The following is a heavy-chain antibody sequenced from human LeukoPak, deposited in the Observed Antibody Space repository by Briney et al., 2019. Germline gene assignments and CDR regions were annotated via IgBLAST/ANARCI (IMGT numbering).Heavy chain of an antibody. CDR1: GYTFTGYY. CDR2: INPNSGGT. D-gene: IGHD7-27*01. V-gene: IGHV1-2*04. CDR3: ARLAENNWGDDY. J-gene: IGHJ4*02. Sequence: ASVTVSCKASGYTFTGYYMHWVRQAPGQGLEWMGWINPNSGGTNYAQKFQGWVTMTRDTSISTAYMELSRLRSDDTAVYYCARLAENNWGDDYWGQGTLVTVSS.